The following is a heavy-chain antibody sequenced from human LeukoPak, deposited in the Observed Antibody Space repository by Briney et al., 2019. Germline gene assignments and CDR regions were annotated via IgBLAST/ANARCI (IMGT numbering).Heavy chain of an antibody. V-gene: IGHV3-23*01. Sequence: GGSLRLSCTASGFTVRNFAMSWVRQAPGKGLEWVSIISGSGGSTYYADSVKGRFTISRDNSKNTLYLQMNSLRAEDTAVYYCARDYYDSSGYPVDWGQGTLVTVSS. D-gene: IGHD3-22*01. CDR1: GFTVRNFA. CDR2: ISGSGGST. CDR3: ARDYYDSSGYPVD. J-gene: IGHJ4*02.